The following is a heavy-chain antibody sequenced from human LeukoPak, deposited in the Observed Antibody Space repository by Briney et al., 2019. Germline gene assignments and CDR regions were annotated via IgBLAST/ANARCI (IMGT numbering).Heavy chain of an antibody. J-gene: IGHJ4*02. CDR2: IKYDGDEE. CDR1: GFTFSDYW. V-gene: IGHV3-7*01. Sequence: GGSLRLSCAVSGFTFSDYWMSWMRQAPGKGLEWVANIKYDGDEEYYVDSVKGRFTISRDNAKNSLYLQLNSLRVEDTAVYYCKSGGAAPGSFDNWGQGTLVTVSS. D-gene: IGHD6-13*01. CDR3: KSGGAAPGSFDN.